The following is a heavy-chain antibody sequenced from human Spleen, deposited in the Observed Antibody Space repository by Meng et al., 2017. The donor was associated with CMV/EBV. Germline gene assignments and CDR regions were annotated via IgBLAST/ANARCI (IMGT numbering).Heavy chain of an antibody. V-gene: IGHV3-21*01. Sequence: GESLKISCAASGFTFSSYSMNWVRQAPGKGLEWVSSISSSSSYIYYADSVKGRFTISRDNAKNTLYLQMNSLRAEDTAVYYCAKDRYCSSTSCYRLYYYGMDVWGQGTTVTVSS. CDR3: AKDRYCSSTSCYRLYYYGMDV. CDR1: GFTFSSYS. CDR2: ISSSSSYI. J-gene: IGHJ6*02. D-gene: IGHD2-2*01.